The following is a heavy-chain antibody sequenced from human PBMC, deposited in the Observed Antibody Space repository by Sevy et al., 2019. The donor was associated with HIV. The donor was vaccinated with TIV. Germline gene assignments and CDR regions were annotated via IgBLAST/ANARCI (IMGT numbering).Heavy chain of an antibody. CDR2: IYYSGST. CDR1: GGSISSYY. CDR3: ARWGYDSSGSEVSSAYDY. D-gene: IGHD3-22*01. J-gene: IGHJ4*02. V-gene: IGHV4-59*13. Sequence: SETLSLTCTVSGGSISSYYWSWIRQPPGKGLEWIGYIYYSGSTNYNPSLKSRVTISVDTSKNHFSLKLSSVTAADTAVYYCARWGYDSSGSEVSSAYDYWGQGTLVTVSS.